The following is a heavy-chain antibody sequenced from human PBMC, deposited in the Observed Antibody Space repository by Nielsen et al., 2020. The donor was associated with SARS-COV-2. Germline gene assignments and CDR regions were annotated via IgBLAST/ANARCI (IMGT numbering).Heavy chain of an antibody. CDR1: GFTFSSYG. J-gene: IGHJ6*02. V-gene: IGHV3-30*02. D-gene: IGHD3-3*01. CDR3: ARVHDYDFWSIYYYGMDV. Sequence: GESLKISCAASGFTFSSYGMHWVRQAPGKGLEWVAFIRYDGSNKYYADSVKGRFTISRDNAKNSLYLQMNSLRAEDTAVYYCARVHDYDFWSIYYYGMDVWGQGTTVTVSS. CDR2: IRYDGSNK.